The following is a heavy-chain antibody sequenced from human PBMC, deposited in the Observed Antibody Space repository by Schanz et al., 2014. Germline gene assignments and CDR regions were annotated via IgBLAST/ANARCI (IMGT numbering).Heavy chain of an antibody. CDR1: GYTFTTYA. D-gene: IGHD3-3*01. CDR3: ARSAGRDFWSGYYTRFDY. CDR2: ISVYTGNT. V-gene: IGHV1-18*01. J-gene: IGHJ4*02. Sequence: QVQLVQSGAEVKKPGASVRVSCKASGYTFTTYAMSWVRQAPGQGLEWVGWISVYTGNTKYGQKVQGRVTMTADTSTNTVYMELRSLRSDDTAVYYCARSAGRDFWSGYYTRFDYWSQGTLVTVSS.